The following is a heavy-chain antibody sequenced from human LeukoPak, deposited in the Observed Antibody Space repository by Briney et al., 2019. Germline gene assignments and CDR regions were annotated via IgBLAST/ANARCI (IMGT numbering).Heavy chain of an antibody. V-gene: IGHV1-3*01. D-gene: IGHD4-11*01. Sequence: ASVKVSCKASGCTFTSYAMHWVRQAPGQRLEWMGWINAGNGNTKYSQKFQGRVTITRDTSASTAYMELSSLRSEDTAVYYCARSNPGSHPIDYWGQGTLVTVSS. J-gene: IGHJ4*02. CDR1: GCTFTSYA. CDR2: INAGNGNT. CDR3: ARSNPGSHPIDY.